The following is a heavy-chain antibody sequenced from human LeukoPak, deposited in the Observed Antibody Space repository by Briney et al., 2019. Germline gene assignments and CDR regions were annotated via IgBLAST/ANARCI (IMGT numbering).Heavy chain of an antibody. Sequence: GGSPRLSCAASGFTFSSYGMHWVRQAPGKGLEWVAVISYDGSNKYYADSVKGRFTISRDNSKNTLYLQMNSLRAEDTAVYYCAKDLRSRRYPKESPDYWGQGTLVTVSS. V-gene: IGHV3-30*18. CDR3: AKDLRSRRYPKESPDY. CDR1: GFTFSSYG. CDR2: ISYDGSNK. D-gene: IGHD3-9*01. J-gene: IGHJ4*02.